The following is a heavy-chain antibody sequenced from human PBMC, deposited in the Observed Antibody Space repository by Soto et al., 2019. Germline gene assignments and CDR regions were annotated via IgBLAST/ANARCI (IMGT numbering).Heavy chain of an antibody. J-gene: IGHJ6*02. Sequence: LGESLKISCKGSGYSFTSYWISWVRQMPGKGLEWMGRIDPSDSYTNYSPSFQGHVTISADKSISTAYLQWSSLKASDTAMYYCARQSPYNYLYYYGMDVWGQGTTVTVSS. CDR2: IDPSDSYT. CDR1: GYSFTSYW. V-gene: IGHV5-10-1*01. CDR3: ARQSPYNYLYYYGMDV. D-gene: IGHD1-20*01.